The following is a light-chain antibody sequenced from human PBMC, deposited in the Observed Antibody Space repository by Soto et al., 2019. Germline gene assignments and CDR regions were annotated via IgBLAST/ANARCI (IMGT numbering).Light chain of an antibody. V-gene: IGLV6-57*04. J-gene: IGLJ2*01. CDR3: QSYDSSNAV. Sequence: NFMLTQPHSVSESPGKTVTISCTRSSGSIASNYVQWYQQRPGSAPTTVIYEDNQRPSGVPDRFSGSIDSSSNSASLTISGLKTADEADYYCQSYDSSNAVFGGGTKLTVL. CDR1: SGSIASNY. CDR2: EDN.